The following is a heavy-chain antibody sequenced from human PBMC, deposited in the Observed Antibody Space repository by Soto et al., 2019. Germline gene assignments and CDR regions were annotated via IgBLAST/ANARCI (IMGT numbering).Heavy chain of an antibody. J-gene: IGHJ5*02. D-gene: IGHD3-10*01. CDR2: IRGSADSA. V-gene: IGHV3-23*01. CDR3: AKHLWFGESVFDP. Sequence: LRLSCAASGFTFSSYGMSWVRQAPRKGLEWASTIRGSADSANYADSVKGRFTISRDNSKNMLYLQMNSLRADDTAVYYCAKHLWFGESVFDPWGQGTLVTVSS. CDR1: GFTFSSYG.